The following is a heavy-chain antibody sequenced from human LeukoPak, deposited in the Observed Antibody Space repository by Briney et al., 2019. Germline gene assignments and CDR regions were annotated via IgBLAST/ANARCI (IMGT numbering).Heavy chain of an antibody. CDR1: GGSISSGSYY. D-gene: IGHD1-26*01. Sequence: PSETLSLTCTVSGGSISSGSYYWSWIRQPAGKGLEWIGRIYTSGSTNYNPSLKSRVTISVDTSKNQFSLKLSSVTAADTAVYYCARDVVGATTDYFDYWGQGTLVTVSS. J-gene: IGHJ4*02. CDR2: IYTSGST. CDR3: ARDVVGATTDYFDY. V-gene: IGHV4-61*02.